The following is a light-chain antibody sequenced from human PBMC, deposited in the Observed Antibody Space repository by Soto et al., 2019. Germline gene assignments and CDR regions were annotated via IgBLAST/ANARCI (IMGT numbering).Light chain of an antibody. Sequence: EIVLTQSPGTLSLSPGERATLSCRASENVASNYLAWHQQKPGRAPRLLIYGASSRATGIPDRFSGSGSGADFTLTINRLEPEDFAVYYCQHYGSSPWTFGQGTKVDIK. V-gene: IGKV3-20*01. CDR2: GAS. CDR3: QHYGSSPWT. J-gene: IGKJ1*01. CDR1: ENVASNY.